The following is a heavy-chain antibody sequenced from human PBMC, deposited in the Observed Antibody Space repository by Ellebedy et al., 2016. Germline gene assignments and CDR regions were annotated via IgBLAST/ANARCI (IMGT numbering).Heavy chain of an antibody. V-gene: IGHV3-66*01. CDR2: IYSGGGT. Sequence: GGSLRLSCAASGFIVSSNYMSWVRQAPGKGLEWVSIIYSGGGTYYADSVKGRFTIPRDNSKNTLYLQMNSLRVEDTAVYYCASRPNGDYHFLDYWGQGTLVTVSS. D-gene: IGHD4-17*01. CDR3: ASRPNGDYHFLDY. J-gene: IGHJ4*02. CDR1: GFIVSSNY.